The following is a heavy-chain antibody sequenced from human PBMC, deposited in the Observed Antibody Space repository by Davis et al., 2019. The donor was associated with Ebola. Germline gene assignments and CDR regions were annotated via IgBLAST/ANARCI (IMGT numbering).Heavy chain of an antibody. CDR3: ARDITMIVVVISYGMDV. Sequence: AASVKVSCKASGYTFTSYAMHWVRQAPGQRLEWMGWINAGNGNTKYSQKFQGRVTITRDTSASTAYMELSSLRSEDTAVYYCARDITMIVVVISYGMDVWGQGTTVTVSS. V-gene: IGHV1-3*01. J-gene: IGHJ6*02. D-gene: IGHD3-22*01. CDR1: GYTFTSYA. CDR2: INAGNGNT.